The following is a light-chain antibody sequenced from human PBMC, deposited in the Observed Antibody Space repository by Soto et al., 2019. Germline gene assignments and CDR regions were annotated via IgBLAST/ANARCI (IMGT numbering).Light chain of an antibody. CDR2: GAS. V-gene: IGKV3-20*01. Sequence: EILLTQSPGTLSLSPGDRATLSCRASQSLGSTFLAWYQQKSGQSPRLLIYGASARATDVPDRFSGSGSGADFTLTISRLEPEDFAVYFCQQYGRLPLSFGGGTKVEIK. CDR1: QSLGSTF. J-gene: IGKJ4*01. CDR3: QQYGRLPLS.